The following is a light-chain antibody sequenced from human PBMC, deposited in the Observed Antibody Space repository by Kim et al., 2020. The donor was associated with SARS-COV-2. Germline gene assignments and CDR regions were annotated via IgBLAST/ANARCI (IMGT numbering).Light chain of an antibody. V-gene: IGLV3-19*01. J-gene: IGLJ2*01. CDR2: GRN. CDR3: NSRDSG. Sequence: SSELTQDPAVSVALGQTVRITCQGDSLRSYYASWYQQKPRQAPVLVFDGRNNRPSGIPDRFSGSRSGNTASLTITGAQAEDEADYYCNSRDSGFGGGTQL. CDR1: SLRSYY.